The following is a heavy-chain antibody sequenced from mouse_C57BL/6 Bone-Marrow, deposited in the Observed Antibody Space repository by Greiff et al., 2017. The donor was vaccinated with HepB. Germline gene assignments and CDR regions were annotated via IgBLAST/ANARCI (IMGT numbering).Heavy chain of an antibody. CDR3: ARKDDYVYWYFDV. V-gene: IGHV3-8*01. Sequence: EVKLVESGPGLAKPSQTLSLTCSVTGYSITSDYWNWIRKFPGNKLEYMGYISYSGSTYYNPSLKSRISITRDTSKNQYYLQLNSVTTEDTATYYCARKDDYVYWYFDVWGTGTTVTVSS. CDR1: GYSITSDY. CDR2: ISYSGST. D-gene: IGHD2-4*01. J-gene: IGHJ1*03.